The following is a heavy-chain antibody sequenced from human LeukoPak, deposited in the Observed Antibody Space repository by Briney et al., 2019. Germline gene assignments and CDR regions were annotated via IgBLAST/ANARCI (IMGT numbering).Heavy chain of an antibody. D-gene: IGHD2-15*01. V-gene: IGHV3-30*01. CDR3: ARERSSGSSSSGAFDY. J-gene: IGHJ4*02. CDR1: GFTFSSYA. CDR2: IPYDGSNK. Sequence: GGSLRLSCAASGFTFSSYAMHWVRQAPGKGLEWVAVIPYDGSNKYYADSVKGRFTISRDNSKNTLYLQMNSLRAEDTAVYYCARERSSGSSSSGAFDYWGQGTLVTVSS.